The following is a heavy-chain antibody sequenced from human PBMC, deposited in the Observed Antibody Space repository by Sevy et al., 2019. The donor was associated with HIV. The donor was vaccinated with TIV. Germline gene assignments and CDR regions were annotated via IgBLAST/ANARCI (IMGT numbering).Heavy chain of an antibody. CDR1: GFTFSSYA. D-gene: IGHD2-21*02. J-gene: IGHJ4*02. Sequence: GSLRLSCAASGFTFSSYAMHWVRQAPGKGLEWVSYIRSSSNDIYYADSVKGRFTISRDNAKNSLYLQMNSLRAEDTAVYYCARKMELLVPDYWGQGTLVTVSS. V-gene: IGHV3-21*01. CDR2: IRSSSNDI. CDR3: ARKMELLVPDY.